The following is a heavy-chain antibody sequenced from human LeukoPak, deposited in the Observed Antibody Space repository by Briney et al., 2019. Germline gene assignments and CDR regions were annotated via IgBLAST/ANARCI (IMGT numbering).Heavy chain of an antibody. D-gene: IGHD2-15*01. J-gene: IGHJ6*03. Sequence: SETLSLTCTVSGGSISSHYWTWIRQSPVKGLEWIGDISNSGSTSYSPSLKSRVTISIDTSKNQFSLKLSSVTAADMAVYYCGRDALVGYFSYYYMDVWGKGTTVTVSS. CDR3: GRDALVGYFSYYYMDV. V-gene: IGHV4-59*11. CDR2: ISNSGST. CDR1: GGSISSHY.